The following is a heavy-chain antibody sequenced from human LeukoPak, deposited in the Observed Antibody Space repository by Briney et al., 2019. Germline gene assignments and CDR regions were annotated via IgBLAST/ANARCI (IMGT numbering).Heavy chain of an antibody. CDR1: GGSFSGYY. CDR3: ARAQYYYDSSGYYESGWFDP. V-gene: IGHV4-34*01. Sequence: SETLSLTCAVYGGSFSGYYWSWIRQPPRKGLEWIGEINHSGSTNYNPSLKSRVTISVDTSKNQFSLKLSSVTAADTAVYYCARAQYYYDSSGYYESGWFDPWGQGTLVTVSS. CDR2: INHSGST. D-gene: IGHD3-22*01. J-gene: IGHJ5*02.